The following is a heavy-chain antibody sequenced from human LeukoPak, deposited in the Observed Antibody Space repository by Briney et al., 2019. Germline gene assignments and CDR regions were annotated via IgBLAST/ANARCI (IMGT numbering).Heavy chain of an antibody. J-gene: IGHJ4*02. CDR3: ARDPNVLGITPYYFDF. Sequence: GGSLRLSCAASGFTFSSYSMNWVRQAPGKGLEWVSYISSSGSTIYYADSVKGRFTISRDNAKNSLFLKTDTLRGDDTGIYYCARDPNVLGITPYYFDFWGQGTLVTVSS. V-gene: IGHV3-48*04. CDR2: ISSSGSTI. D-gene: IGHD3-10*02. CDR1: GFTFSSYS.